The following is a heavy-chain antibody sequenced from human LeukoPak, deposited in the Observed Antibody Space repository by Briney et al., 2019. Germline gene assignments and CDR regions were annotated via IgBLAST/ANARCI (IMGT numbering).Heavy chain of an antibody. CDR3: ATEDAKVRGVVSS. V-gene: IGHV4-31*03. J-gene: IGHJ5*02. CDR1: GGSISSGDYY. CDR2: IYYSGST. Sequence: SETVSLTCTVSGGSISSGDYYWSWVRQHPGKGLEWIGNIYYSGSTYYNPSLKSRVTISVDTPKNQFSLKLTSVTAADTAVYYCATEDAKVRGVVSSWGQGTLVTVSS. D-gene: IGHD3-10*01.